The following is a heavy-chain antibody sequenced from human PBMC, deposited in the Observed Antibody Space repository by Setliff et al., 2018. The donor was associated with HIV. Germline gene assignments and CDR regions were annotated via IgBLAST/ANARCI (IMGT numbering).Heavy chain of an antibody. V-gene: IGHV4-39*01. J-gene: IGHJ4*02. CDR3: ASCHVGIAHDFNN. CDR2: ASYSGST. D-gene: IGHD2-21*01. Sequence: PSETLSLTCTVSGGSISSYYWGWIRQAPGKGLEWLGSASYSGSTYYNPSLRSRVTIAVDTSTNQVSLKLKSMTAADTAVYYCASCHVGIAHDFNNWGQGALVTVSS. CDR1: GGSISSYY.